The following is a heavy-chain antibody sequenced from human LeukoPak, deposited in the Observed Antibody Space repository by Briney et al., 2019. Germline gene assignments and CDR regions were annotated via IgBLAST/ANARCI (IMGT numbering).Heavy chain of an antibody. D-gene: IGHD3-10*01. CDR3: ASHYGSGSFYSPFDY. Sequence: SETLSLTCTVSGGSISSYYWSWIRQPPGKGLEWIGYIYYSGSTNYNPSLKSRVTISLDASKNQFSLKLNSVTAADTAVYYCASHYGSGSFYSPFDYWGQGTLVTVSS. J-gene: IGHJ4*02. V-gene: IGHV4-59*01. CDR1: GGSISSYY. CDR2: IYYSGST.